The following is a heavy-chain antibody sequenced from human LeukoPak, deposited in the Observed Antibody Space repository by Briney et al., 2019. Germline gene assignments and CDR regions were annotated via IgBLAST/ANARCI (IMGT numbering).Heavy chain of an antibody. CDR3: ARDGQWLVRPY. D-gene: IGHD6-19*01. CDR1: GYTFTSYS. Sequence: ASVKVSCKASGYTFTSYSLNWVRQAPGQGLEWMGWINPNSGGTNYAQKFQGRVTMTRDTSISTAYMELSRLRSDDTVVYYCARDGQWLVRPYWGQGTLVTVSS. CDR2: INPNSGGT. J-gene: IGHJ4*02. V-gene: IGHV1-2*02.